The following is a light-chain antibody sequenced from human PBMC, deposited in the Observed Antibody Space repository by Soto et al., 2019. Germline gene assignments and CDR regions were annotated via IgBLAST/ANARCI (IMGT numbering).Light chain of an antibody. CDR1: QANRND. V-gene: IGKV1-6*01. CDR2: AAS. CDR3: LQDYNYPRT. J-gene: IGKJ1*01. Sequence: AIQMTQSPSSLSTSVGNRVTITCRASQANRNDLGWYQQKPGKDPNLLIYAASILQSGVPSSFIGRGYGTDFTLTSSSLQPEDIATYYFLQDYNYPRTFGQGTKVEIK.